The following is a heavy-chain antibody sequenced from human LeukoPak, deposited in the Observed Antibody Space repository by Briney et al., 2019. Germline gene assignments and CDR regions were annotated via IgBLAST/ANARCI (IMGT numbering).Heavy chain of an antibody. CDR1: GFTFSSYA. V-gene: IGHV3-30-3*01. CDR2: ISYDGSNK. D-gene: IGHD2-21*02. CDR3: AREAGDCGQFDY. Sequence: GKSLRLSCVASGFTFSSYAMHWVRQAPGKGLEWVAVISYDGSNKYYADSVKGRFTISRDNSKNTLYLQMNSLRAEDTAVYYCAREAGDCGQFDYWGQGTLVTVSS. J-gene: IGHJ4*02.